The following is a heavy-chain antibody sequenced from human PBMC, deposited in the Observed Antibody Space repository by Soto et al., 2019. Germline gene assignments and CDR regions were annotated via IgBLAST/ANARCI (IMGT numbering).Heavy chain of an antibody. CDR1: GYTFTSYA. D-gene: IGHD3-3*01. V-gene: IGHV1-3*01. CDR2: INAGNGNT. CDR3: ARVLEDFWSGYTHYGMDV. Sequence: ASVKVSCKASGYTFTSYAMHWVRQAPGQRLEWMGWINAGNGNTKYSQKIQGRVTNTRDTSASTAYMELSSLRSEDTAFYYCARVLEDFWSGYTHYGMDVWGQGTTVTV. J-gene: IGHJ6*02.